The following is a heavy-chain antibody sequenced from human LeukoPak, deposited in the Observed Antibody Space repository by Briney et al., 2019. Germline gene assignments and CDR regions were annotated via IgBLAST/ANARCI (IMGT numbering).Heavy chain of an antibody. CDR2: MSGSGYYT. D-gene: IGHD3-3*01. CDR1: GFAFSNFA. J-gene: IGHJ6*03. CDR3: AKMEGQRLYDYCMDV. Sequence: GGSLRLFCAASGFAFSNFAMSWVRQASGKGLEWVSAMSGSGYYTYYVESVKGRFTISRDNYKNTLYLHMNSLRADDTAVYYCAKMEGQRLYDYCMDVWGRGTTVTVSS. V-gene: IGHV3-23*01.